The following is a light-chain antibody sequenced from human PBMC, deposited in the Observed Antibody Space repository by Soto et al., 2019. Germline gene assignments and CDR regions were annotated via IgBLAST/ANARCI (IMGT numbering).Light chain of an antibody. J-gene: IGKJ2*01. V-gene: IGKV3-20*01. CDR2: GAS. Sequence: EIVLTQSAGTLSLSPGERATLSCRASQSVSSSYLAWYQQKPGQAPRLLIYGASSRATGIPDRFSGSGSGTDVTLTISRLEPEDFALYYCQQYGSSPRTFGQGTKLEIK. CDR3: QQYGSSPRT. CDR1: QSVSSSY.